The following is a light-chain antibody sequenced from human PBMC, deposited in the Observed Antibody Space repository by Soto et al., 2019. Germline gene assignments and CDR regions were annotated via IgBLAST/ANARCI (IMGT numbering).Light chain of an antibody. J-gene: IGLJ1*01. CDR1: SSDVGRYDY. Sequence: QSVLTQPRSVSASPGQSVTISCTGTSSDVGRYDYVSWYQQLPGKAPKLIVYDVTERPSGVPDRFSGSKSGNTASLTISGLQAEDEADYSCCSFAGSYSYGFGTGTKVTVL. CDR2: DVT. CDR3: CSFAGSYSYG. V-gene: IGLV2-11*01.